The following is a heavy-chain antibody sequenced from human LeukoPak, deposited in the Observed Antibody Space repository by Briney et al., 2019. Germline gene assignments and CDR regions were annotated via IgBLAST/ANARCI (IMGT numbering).Heavy chain of an antibody. V-gene: IGHV3-21*01. J-gene: IGHJ6*03. Sequence: PGGSLRLSCAASGFTFSSYSVNWVRQAPGKGLEWVSSISSSSSYIYYADSVKGRFTISRDNAKNSLHLQMNSLRAEDTAVYYCARQGLYQLLWGRYYYYMDVWGKGTTVTVSS. CDR3: ARQGLYQLLWGRYYYYMDV. D-gene: IGHD2-2*01. CDR1: GFTFSSYS. CDR2: ISSSSSYI.